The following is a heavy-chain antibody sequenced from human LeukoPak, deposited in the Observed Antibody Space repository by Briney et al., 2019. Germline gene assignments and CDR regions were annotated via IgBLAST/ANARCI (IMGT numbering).Heavy chain of an antibody. CDR3: ARGGSRWFLYYFDY. V-gene: IGHV3-48*03. CDR1: GFTFSIYE. D-gene: IGHD3-3*01. J-gene: IGHJ4*02. Sequence: GGSLTLSCAASGFTFSIYEMNWGRQAPGKGLDWISYISSSVSTIYYADSVKGRFTISRDNAKNSLFLQMNSLRAEDTAIYYCARGGSRWFLYYFDYWGQGTLVTVSS. CDR2: ISSSVSTI.